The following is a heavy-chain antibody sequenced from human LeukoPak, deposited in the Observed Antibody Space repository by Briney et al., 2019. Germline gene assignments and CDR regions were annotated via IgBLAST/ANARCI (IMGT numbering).Heavy chain of an antibody. Sequence: GGSLRLSCAASGFTLSRYSMNWVRQAPGKGLEWVSSISSSSSYIYYADSVKGRFTITRDNAKNSLYLQMNSLRAEDTAVYYCAKGEDYYDSSGYSDIWGQGTMVTVSS. J-gene: IGHJ3*02. CDR3: AKGEDYYDSSGYSDI. D-gene: IGHD3-22*01. V-gene: IGHV3-21*01. CDR1: GFTLSRYS. CDR2: ISSSSSYI.